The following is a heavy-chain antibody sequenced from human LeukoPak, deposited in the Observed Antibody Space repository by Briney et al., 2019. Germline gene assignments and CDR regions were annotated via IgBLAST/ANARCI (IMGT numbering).Heavy chain of an antibody. CDR3: AIRGGPGSLDAFDI. CDR2: IYNDGSA. CDR1: DFIVRSNY. Sequence: GGSLRLSCAASDFIVRSNYMTWVRQAPGKGLEWVSVIYNDGSAYHADSVRGRFTISRDTSKNTVYLQMNSLRAEDTAVYYCAIRGGPGSLDAFDIWGQGTMVTVSS. V-gene: IGHV3-53*01. D-gene: IGHD1-14*01. J-gene: IGHJ3*02.